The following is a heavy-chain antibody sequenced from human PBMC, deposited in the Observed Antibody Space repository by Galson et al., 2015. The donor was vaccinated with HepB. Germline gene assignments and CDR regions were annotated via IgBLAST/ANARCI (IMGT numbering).Heavy chain of an antibody. CDR1: GFTFSSYA. CDR3: ARDHGDYYDSTSAFDI. Sequence: SLRLSCAAFGFTFSSYAMHWVRQAPGKGLEWVAVISYDGSNKYYADSVKGRFTISRDNSKNTLYLQMNSLRAEDTAVYYCARDHGDYYDSTSAFDIWGQGTMVTASS. CDR2: ISYDGSNK. D-gene: IGHD3-22*01. V-gene: IGHV3-30-3*01. J-gene: IGHJ3*02.